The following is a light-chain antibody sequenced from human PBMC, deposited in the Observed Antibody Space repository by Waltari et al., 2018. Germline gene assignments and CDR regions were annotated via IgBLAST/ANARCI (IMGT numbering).Light chain of an antibody. J-gene: IGLJ2*01. CDR3: QAWDSSTVV. V-gene: IGLV3-1*01. CDR2: QDS. Sequence: SYELTQPPSVSVSPGQTASITCSGDKLGDKYACWYQQKPGQSPVLVIYQDSTRPSGIPGRFSGSNSGNTATLTISGTQAMDEADYYCQAWDSSTVVFGGGTNLTVL. CDR1: KLGDKY.